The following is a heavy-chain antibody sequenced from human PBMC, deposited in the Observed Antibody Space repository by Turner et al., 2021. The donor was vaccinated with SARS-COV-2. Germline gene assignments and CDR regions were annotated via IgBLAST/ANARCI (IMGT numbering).Heavy chain of an antibody. CDR1: GFTFSSDG. J-gene: IGHJ4*02. D-gene: IGHD4-4*01. CDR2: TSYDGSNK. V-gene: IGHV3-30*18. CDR3: AKQQGLYSNPMYYFDY. Sequence: QVQLVESGGAVVQPGRSLRLSCAASGFTFSSDGMHWVRQASGKGLEWVAVTSYDGSNKYYADSVKGRFTISRDNSKNTLYLQMNSLRAEDTAVYYCAKQQGLYSNPMYYFDYWGQGTLVTVSS.